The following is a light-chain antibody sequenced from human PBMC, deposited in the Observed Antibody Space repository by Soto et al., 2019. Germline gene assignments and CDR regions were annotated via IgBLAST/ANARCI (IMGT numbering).Light chain of an antibody. J-gene: IGKJ1*01. V-gene: IGKV3-20*01. CDR1: QSVGCSY. CDR3: QQYGGSPQRT. Sequence: EIVLTQSPGMLSLSPGERATLSCRASQSVGCSYLAWYQQKPGQAHSLLIYGASSRATGIPDRFSGSGSGTDFTRTISRLETEDFAVYYCQQYGGSPQRTFGQGTKVEIK. CDR2: GAS.